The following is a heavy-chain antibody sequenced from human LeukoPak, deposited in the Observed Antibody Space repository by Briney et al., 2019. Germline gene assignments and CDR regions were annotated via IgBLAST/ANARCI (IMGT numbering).Heavy chain of an antibody. CDR2: IKLDGSEK. CDR3: ARDRVGATDYFDY. J-gene: IGHJ4*02. D-gene: IGHD1-26*01. V-gene: IGHV3-7*01. Sequence: GGSLRLSCVASGFTFGKYRMSWVRQAPGKGLEWVANIKLDGSEKNYVDSVKGRFTISRDNSKNTLYLQMNSLRAEDTAVYYCARDRVGATDYFDYWGQGTLVTVSS. CDR1: GFTFGKYR.